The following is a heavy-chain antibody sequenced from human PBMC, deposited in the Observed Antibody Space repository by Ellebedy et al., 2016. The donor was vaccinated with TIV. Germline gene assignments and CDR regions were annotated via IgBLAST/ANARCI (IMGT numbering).Heavy chain of an antibody. D-gene: IGHD1-7*01. V-gene: IGHV3-15*01. Sequence: GGSLRLSCGASGFTFFNAWMSWVRQAPGKGLEWVGRIKSKTDGGATDYAAPVKGRFTISRDDSKNTVYLQMTSLKTDDTAVYYCRVELASIISWGQGTLVTVSS. CDR1: GFTFFNAW. CDR3: RVELASIIS. J-gene: IGHJ5*02. CDR2: IKSKTDGGAT.